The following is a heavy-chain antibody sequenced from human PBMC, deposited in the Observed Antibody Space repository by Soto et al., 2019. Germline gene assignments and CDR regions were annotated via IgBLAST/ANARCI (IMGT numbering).Heavy chain of an antibody. V-gene: IGHV4-59*08. J-gene: IGHJ6*02. CDR1: GGSITNYY. Sequence: QVQLQESGPGLVKPSETLSLTCTVSGGSITNYYCSWFRQPPGKGLEWIGYINYDGYSAYNLSLRRGVTLSMDASKTQFSLMLESVTATDTAVYYCARHGFGPLHGLVDVWGPGTTVIVSS. CDR3: ARHGFGPLHGLVDV. D-gene: IGHD3-10*01. CDR2: INYDGYS.